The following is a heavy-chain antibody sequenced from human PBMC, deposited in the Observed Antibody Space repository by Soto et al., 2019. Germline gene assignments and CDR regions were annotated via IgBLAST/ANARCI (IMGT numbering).Heavy chain of an antibody. D-gene: IGHD6-19*01. Sequence: GGSLRLSCAASGFTFSSYAMNWVRQAPGRGLEWVSAISGSGDSTYYADSVKGRFTISRDKSKKTLYLQMNSLRAEDTAVYFCTKDLFDGSGWYYYFDYWGQGTLVTVSS. CDR2: ISGSGDST. CDR1: GFTFSSYA. CDR3: TKDLFDGSGWYYYFDY. V-gene: IGHV3-23*01. J-gene: IGHJ4*02.